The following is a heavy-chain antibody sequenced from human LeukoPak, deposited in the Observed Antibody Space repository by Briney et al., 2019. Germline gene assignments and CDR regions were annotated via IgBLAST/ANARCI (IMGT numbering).Heavy chain of an antibody. CDR3: ARRSSDDAFDI. V-gene: IGHV1-18*04. Sequence: ASVKVSCKASGFIFSNFGFIWVRQAPGQGFGWLGWISGANGDTYYTRRFQGRFTITPDTSTNTAYMELRSLRSDDTALYYCARRSSDDAFDIWGQGTLVTVSS. CDR1: GFIFSNFG. J-gene: IGHJ3*02. CDR2: ISGANGDT.